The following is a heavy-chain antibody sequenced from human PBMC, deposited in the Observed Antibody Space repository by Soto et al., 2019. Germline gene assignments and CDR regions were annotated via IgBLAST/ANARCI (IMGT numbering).Heavy chain of an antibody. D-gene: IGHD3-10*01. CDR3: ASSYGSGYRAFDS. CDR2: INPILSMS. CDR1: GDTFNFYS. V-gene: IGHV1-69*02. J-gene: IGHJ4*02. Sequence: QVQLVQSGAEVKKPGSSVRVSCKASGDTFNFYSINWVRQAPGLGLEWMGRINPILSMSNYAQRFQGRVTMAAEKSTITAYMELGSLRSEDTAMYYCASSYGSGYRAFDSWGQGALVTVSS.